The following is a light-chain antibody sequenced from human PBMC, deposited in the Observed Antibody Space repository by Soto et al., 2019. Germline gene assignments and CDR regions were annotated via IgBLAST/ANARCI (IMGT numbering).Light chain of an antibody. CDR2: KAS. CDR3: QQSYNTPRT. J-gene: IGKJ1*01. CDR1: QSISSW. Sequence: DIQMTQSPSTLSASVGDRVTITCRASQSISSWLAWYQQKPGKAPKLLIYKASSLESGVPSRFSGSGSGTEFTLTITSLQPEDFATYYCQQSYNTPRTFGQGTKVDI. V-gene: IGKV1-5*03.